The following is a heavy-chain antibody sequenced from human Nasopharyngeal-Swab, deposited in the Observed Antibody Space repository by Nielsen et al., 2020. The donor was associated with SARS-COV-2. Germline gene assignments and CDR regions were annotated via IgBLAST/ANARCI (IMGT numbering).Heavy chain of an antibody. CDR2: ISWNSGSI. CDR1: GFNFGDYA. CDR3: AKGVDYGDYGRGFDY. D-gene: IGHD4-17*01. Sequence: LSLTCAASGFNFGDYAMHWVRQAPGKGLEWVSGISWNSGSIGYADSVKGRFTISRDNAKNSLYLQMNSLRAGDTALYYCAKGVDYGDYGRGFDYWGQGTLVTVSS. V-gene: IGHV3-9*01. J-gene: IGHJ4*02.